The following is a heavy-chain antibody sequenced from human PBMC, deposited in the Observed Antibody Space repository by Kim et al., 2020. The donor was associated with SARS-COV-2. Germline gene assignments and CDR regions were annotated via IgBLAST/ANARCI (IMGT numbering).Heavy chain of an antibody. CDR3: AKDNLPGGYAAFDF. CDR2: ISCNSDSI. CDR1: GFTFGDYA. J-gene: IGHJ3*01. V-gene: IGHV3-9*01. Sequence: GGSLRLSCVASGFTFGDYAIHWVRQAPGKGLEWVSGISCNSDSIGYADSVKGRFTISRDNAKNSLYLQMNSLRAEDTALYYCAKDNLPGGYAAFDFWGQG. D-gene: IGHD5-12*01.